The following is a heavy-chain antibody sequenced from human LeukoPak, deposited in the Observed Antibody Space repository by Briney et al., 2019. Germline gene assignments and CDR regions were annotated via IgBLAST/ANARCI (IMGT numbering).Heavy chain of an antibody. D-gene: IGHD2-8*01. CDR1: GYTLTGYY. Sequence: ASVKVSCKASGYTLTGYYMHWVRQAPGQGLEWMGWINPNSGGTNYAQKFQGRVTMTRDASISTAYMELSRLTSDDTAVYYCARPRLSSLSMLYWGQGTLATVSS. V-gene: IGHV1-2*02. CDR3: ARPRLSSLSMLY. CDR2: INPNSGGT. J-gene: IGHJ4*02.